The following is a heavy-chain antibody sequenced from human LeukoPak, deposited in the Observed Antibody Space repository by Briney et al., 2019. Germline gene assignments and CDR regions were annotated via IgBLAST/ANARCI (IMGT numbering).Heavy chain of an antibody. Sequence: SETLSLTCTVSGGSISIYYWNWIRQPPGKGLEWIGSIYNRGSTTYNPSLKSRVTISGDTSKNQFSLKLSSVTAADTAVYYCTRDRELGFWGQGTLVTVSS. D-gene: IGHD1-26*01. J-gene: IGHJ4*02. CDR3: TRDRELGF. CDR1: GGSISIYY. V-gene: IGHV4-59*01. CDR2: IYNRGST.